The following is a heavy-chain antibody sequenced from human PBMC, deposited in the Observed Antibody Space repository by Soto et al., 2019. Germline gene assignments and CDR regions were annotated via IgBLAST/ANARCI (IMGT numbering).Heavy chain of an antibody. CDR2: ISYDGSDQ. J-gene: IGHJ1*01. D-gene: IGHD6-13*01. Sequence: QVLLVESGGGVVQPGRSLRLSCAASGSTFSSYAMHWVRQAPGKGLEWVAAISYDGSDQYYADSVKGRFTISRDNSKNTLFLQMSGLRADDTAVYYWARDLMIGAAHWQEYFQYRGQGTLVTVFS. CDR1: GSTFSSYA. V-gene: IGHV3-30-3*01. CDR3: ARDLMIGAAHWQEYFQY.